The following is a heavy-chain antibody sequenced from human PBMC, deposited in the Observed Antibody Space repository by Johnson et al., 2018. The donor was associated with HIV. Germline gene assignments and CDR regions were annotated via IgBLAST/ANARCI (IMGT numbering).Heavy chain of an antibody. CDR2: IWYDGSNK. D-gene: IGHD3-10*01. CDR3: AKGGLWFGESIDAFDI. V-gene: IGHV3-30*02. Sequence: QVQLVGSGGGLVQPGGSLRLSCAASGFTVSSYGMHWVRQAPGKGLEWVAVIWYDGSNKYYADSVKGRFTISRDNSKNTLYLQMNSLRAEDTAVYYCAKGGLWFGESIDAFDIWGQGTMVTVSS. CDR1: GFTVSSYG. J-gene: IGHJ3*02.